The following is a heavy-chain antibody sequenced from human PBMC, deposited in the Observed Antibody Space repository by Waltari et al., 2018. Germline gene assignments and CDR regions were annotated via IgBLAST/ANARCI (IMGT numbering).Heavy chain of an antibody. V-gene: IGHV4-34*01. CDR3: ARGLNRYSGYDWSVVLGETHWFDP. J-gene: IGHJ5*02. D-gene: IGHD5-12*01. Sequence: QVQLQQWGAGLLKPSETLSLTCAVYGGSFSGYYWSWIRQPPGKGLEWIGEINHSGRTNYNPALKSRVTISVYTSKNQFSLKLTSVTAADTAVYYCARGLNRYSGYDWSVVLGETHWFDPWAREPWSPSPQ. CDR2: INHSGRT. CDR1: GGSFSGYY.